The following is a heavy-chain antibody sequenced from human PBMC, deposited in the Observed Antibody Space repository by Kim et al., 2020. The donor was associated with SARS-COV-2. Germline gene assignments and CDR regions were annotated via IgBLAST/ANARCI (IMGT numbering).Heavy chain of an antibody. J-gene: IGHJ4*02. Sequence: GGSLRLSCTTSGFTFTGHAMSWVRQAPGKGLEWVASIDGSDGTTYYADSVKGRFSISRDDSKNTLYLQMSAVRADDTAAYYCVKGGWGWIWDYWGQGTLVTVSS. CDR1: GFTFTGHA. D-gene: IGHD2-21*01. V-gene: IGHV3-23*01. CDR2: IDGSDGTT. CDR3: VKGGWGWIWDY.